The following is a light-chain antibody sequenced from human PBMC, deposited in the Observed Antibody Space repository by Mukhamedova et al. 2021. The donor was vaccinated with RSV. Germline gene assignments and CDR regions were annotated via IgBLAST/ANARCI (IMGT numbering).Light chain of an antibody. Sequence: QQKPGKAPKPLIYKASSLERGVQLRFSGSGSGTEFTLTISSLQPDDFATYYSQQYNTNCSFGQGTKVEIK. V-gene: IGKV1-5*03. CDR2: KAS. CDR3: QQYNTNCS. J-gene: IGKJ2*04.